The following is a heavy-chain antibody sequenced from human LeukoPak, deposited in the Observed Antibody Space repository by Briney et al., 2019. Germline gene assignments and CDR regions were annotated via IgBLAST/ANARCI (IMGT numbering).Heavy chain of an antibody. CDR1: GFIFSSYG. V-gene: IGHV3-33*01. J-gene: IGHJ4*02. Sequence: GGSLRLSCAASGFIFSSYGMHWIRQAPGKGLEWVAVIWYDGSNTYYADSVKGRFTISRDNSKNTLFLHMNSLRAEDTAVYYCARPYCSGNSCFSTPIDYWGQGTLVTVSS. D-gene: IGHD2-15*01. CDR3: ARPYCSGNSCFSTPIDY. CDR2: IWYDGSNT.